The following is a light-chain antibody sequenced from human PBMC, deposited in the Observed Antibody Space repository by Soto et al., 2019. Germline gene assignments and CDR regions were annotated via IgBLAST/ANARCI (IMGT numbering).Light chain of an antibody. CDR1: SSDVGGYNY. CDR3: SSYAGSDSVL. J-gene: IGLJ3*02. V-gene: IGLV2-8*01. CDR2: EVF. Sequence: QSVLTQPPSVSGSPGQSLTISCTGTSSDVGGYNYVSWYHHHPGKAPKLIIYEVFKRPSGVPDRFSVSKSGNTASLTVSGLQAEDEADYYCSSYAGSDSVLFGGGTKLTVL.